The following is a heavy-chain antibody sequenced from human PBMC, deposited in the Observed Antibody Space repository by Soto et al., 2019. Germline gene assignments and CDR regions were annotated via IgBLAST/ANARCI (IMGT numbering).Heavy chain of an antibody. CDR2: INHSGST. V-gene: IGHV4-34*01. Sequence: SETLSLTCAVYGGSFSGYYWSLIRQPPGKGLEWIGEINHSGSTNYNPSLKSRVTISVDTSKNQFSLKLSSVTAADTAVYYCARAQSGYCTNGVCPNWSDPWGQGTRVTVSS. D-gene: IGHD2-8*01. J-gene: IGHJ5*02. CDR3: ARAQSGYCTNGVCPNWSDP. CDR1: GGSFSGYY.